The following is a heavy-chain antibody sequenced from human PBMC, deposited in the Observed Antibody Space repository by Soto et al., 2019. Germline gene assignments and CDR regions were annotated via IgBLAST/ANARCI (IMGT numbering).Heavy chain of an antibody. CDR1: GVTFSSYT. J-gene: IGHJ4*02. Sequence: QVQLVQSGAEVKKPGSSVQVSCKASGVTFSSYTISWVRQAPGQGLEWMGRIIPILGIANYAQKFQGRVTITADKSTSTAYKELSSLRSEDTALYYCAREVEYGEKGYYFGYWGQGTLVTVSS. CDR2: IIPILGIA. D-gene: IGHD4-17*01. V-gene: IGHV1-69*08. CDR3: AREVEYGEKGYYFGY.